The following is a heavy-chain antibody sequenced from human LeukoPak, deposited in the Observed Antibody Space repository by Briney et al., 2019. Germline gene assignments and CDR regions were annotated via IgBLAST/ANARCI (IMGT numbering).Heavy chain of an antibody. CDR3: ASGLNKAAGEEVRDY. J-gene: IGHJ4*02. CDR1: GFTVSSNY. Sequence: GGSLRLSCAASGFTVSSNYMSWVRQAPGKGLEWVSVIYSGGSTYYADSVKGRFTISRDNSKNTLYLQMNSLGAEDTAVYYCASGLNKAAGEEVRDYWGQGTLVTVSS. D-gene: IGHD6-13*01. V-gene: IGHV3-53*01. CDR2: IYSGGST.